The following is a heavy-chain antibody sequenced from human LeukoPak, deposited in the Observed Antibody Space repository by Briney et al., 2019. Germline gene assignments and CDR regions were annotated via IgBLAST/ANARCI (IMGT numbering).Heavy chain of an antibody. V-gene: IGHV1-2*02. CDR1: GYTFTGYY. CDR2: INPNSGGT. CDR3: AREAITYYYDSSDVGFDY. J-gene: IGHJ4*02. Sequence: GASVKVSCKASGYTFTGYYMHWVRQAPGQGLEWMGWINPNSGGTNYAQKSQGRVTMTRDTSISTAYMELSRLRSDDTAVYYCAREAITYYYDSSDVGFDYWGQGTLVTVSS. D-gene: IGHD3-22*01.